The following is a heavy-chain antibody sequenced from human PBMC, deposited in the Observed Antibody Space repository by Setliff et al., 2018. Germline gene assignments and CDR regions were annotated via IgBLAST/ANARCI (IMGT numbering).Heavy chain of an antibody. V-gene: IGHV1-46*03. CDR2: INPSGGLT. CDR3: ARDRLYNSWSGTSITAPHDAFDI. D-gene: IGHD3-3*01. J-gene: IGHJ3*02. CDR1: RYTLTNYY. Sequence: ASVKVSCKASRYTLTNYYMHWVRQAPGQGLEWMGIINPSGGLTRYAQKFQGRVTMTRDTSTSTVYMEVISLRSEDTAVYFCARDRLYNSWSGTSITAPHDAFDIWGQGTMVTVSS.